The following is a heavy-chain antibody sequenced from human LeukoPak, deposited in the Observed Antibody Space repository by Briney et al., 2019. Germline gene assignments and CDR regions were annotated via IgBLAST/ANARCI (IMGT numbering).Heavy chain of an antibody. CDR3: ARAPEDWGPFDY. D-gene: IGHD7-27*01. J-gene: IGHJ4*02. CDR2: IYSGGST. V-gene: IGHV3-66*01. Sequence: PGGSLRLSCAASGFTVSSNYMSWVRQAPGKGLEWVSVIYSGGSTYYADTVKGRFTISRDNSKNTLYLQMNSLRAEDTAVYYCARAPEDWGPFDYWGQGTLVTVSS. CDR1: GFTVSSNY.